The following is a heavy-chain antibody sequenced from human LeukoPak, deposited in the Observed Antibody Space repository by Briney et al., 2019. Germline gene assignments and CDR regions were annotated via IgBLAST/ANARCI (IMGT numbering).Heavy chain of an antibody. CDR1: GFTFSRYW. CDR2: INQDGGEK. J-gene: IGHJ6*02. Sequence: GGSLRLSCAASGFTFSRYWMSWVRQAPGKGLEWVAIINQDGGEKYYVDSVKGRFTISRDNAKRSLYLQMSSLRADDTAVYYCARRAYYASGTYYTDGMDVWGHGTTVTVSS. V-gene: IGHV3-7*01. D-gene: IGHD3-10*01. CDR3: ARRAYYASGTYYTDGMDV.